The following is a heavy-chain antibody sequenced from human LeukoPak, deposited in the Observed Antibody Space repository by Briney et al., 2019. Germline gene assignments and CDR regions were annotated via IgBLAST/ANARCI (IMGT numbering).Heavy chain of an antibody. Sequence: SETLSLTCTVSGGSISSYYWSWIRQPPGKGLEWIGEIYHSGSTNYNPSLKSRVTISVDKSKNQFSLKLSSVTVADTAVYYCARGSGSYSYYYYYMDVWGKGTTVTVSS. CDR2: IYHSGST. CDR1: GGSISSYY. D-gene: IGHD3-10*01. CDR3: ARGSGSYSYYYYYMDV. J-gene: IGHJ6*03. V-gene: IGHV4-59*12.